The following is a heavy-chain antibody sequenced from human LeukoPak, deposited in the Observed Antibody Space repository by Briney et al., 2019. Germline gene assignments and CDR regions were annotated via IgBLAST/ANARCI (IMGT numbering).Heavy chain of an antibody. D-gene: IGHD3-10*01. Sequence: ASETLSLTCTVSGGSISGYYWSWIRQPPGKGLEWIGYIYYSGSTNYNPSLKSRVTISVDTSKNQFSLKLSSVTAADTAVYYCARTYYYGSGSYCHFDYWGQGTLVTVSS. CDR2: IYYSGST. V-gene: IGHV4-59*01. CDR3: ARTYYYGSGSYCHFDY. J-gene: IGHJ4*02. CDR1: GGSISGYY.